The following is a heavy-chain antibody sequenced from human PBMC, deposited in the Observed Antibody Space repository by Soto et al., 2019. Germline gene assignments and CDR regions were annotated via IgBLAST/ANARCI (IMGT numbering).Heavy chain of an antibody. Sequence: QVQLQEPAPGLVKPSQTLSLTCTVSGGSSSSGGYYWTWIRQHPGKGLEWIGYISYSVSTHYNPSLESRADLSIDTNKNQFSLKLSSVTAADTAVYYCARDNHYHDSGGSLHYWGQGTLVTVSS. CDR3: ARDNHYHDSGGSLHY. D-gene: IGHD3-22*01. J-gene: IGHJ4*02. V-gene: IGHV4-31*03. CDR2: ISYSVST. CDR1: GGSSSSGGYY.